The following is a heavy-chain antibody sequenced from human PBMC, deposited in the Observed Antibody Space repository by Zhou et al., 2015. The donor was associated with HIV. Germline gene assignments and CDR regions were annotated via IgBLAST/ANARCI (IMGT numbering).Heavy chain of an antibody. CDR1: GYTFTDYY. D-gene: IGHD2-15*01. Sequence: QVQLVQSGAEVKKPGASVKVSCKASGYTFTDYYLHWVRQTPGQGLEWMGWVNSNSGGTKYAQKFQDRVTFTRDTAISTAHMELSRLGSDDTAVYYCARVELTRTGFCSGVSCFDYWGQGTLVTVSS. V-gene: IGHV1-2*02. CDR3: ARVELTRTGFCSGVSCFDY. J-gene: IGHJ4*01. CDR2: VNSNSGGT.